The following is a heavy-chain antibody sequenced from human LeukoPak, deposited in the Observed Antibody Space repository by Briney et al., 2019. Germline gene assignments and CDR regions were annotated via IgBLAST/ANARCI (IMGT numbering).Heavy chain of an antibody. CDR3: ARGRSSWQGPYCFDY. CDR1: GGSFSGYY. J-gene: IGHJ4*02. D-gene: IGHD6-13*01. Sequence: SETLSLTCAVYGGSFSGYYWSWICQPPGMGLEWIGEINHSGSTNYNPSLKSRVTISVDTSKNQFSLKLSSVTAADTAVYYCARGRSSWQGPYCFDYWGQGTLVTVSS. CDR2: INHSGST. V-gene: IGHV4-34*01.